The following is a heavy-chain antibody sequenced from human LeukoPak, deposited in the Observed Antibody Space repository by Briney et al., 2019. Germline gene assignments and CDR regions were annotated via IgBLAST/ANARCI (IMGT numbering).Heavy chain of an antibody. D-gene: IGHD6-6*01. CDR1: GFTFSSYA. V-gene: IGHV3-64*01. J-gene: IGHJ4*02. Sequence: GGSLRLSCAASGFTFSSYAMHWVRQAPGKGLEYVSAISSNGGSTYYANSVKGRFTISRDNAKNSLYLQMNSLRAEDTAVYYCATLPIAARIDYWGQGTLVTVSS. CDR3: ATLPIAARIDY. CDR2: ISSNGGST.